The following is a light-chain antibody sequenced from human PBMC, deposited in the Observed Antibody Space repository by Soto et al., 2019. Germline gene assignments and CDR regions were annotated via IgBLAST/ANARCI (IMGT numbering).Light chain of an antibody. J-gene: IGLJ1*01. CDR3: GSITRSSTSV. Sequence: QSVLSQPASVAGSPGQSSTSSCTWTSSDVGGFEYVSWYQHQPGKAPKLIIYDVTKRPSGVSNRFSGSKSGNTASLTISGIQAEDEGDYYCGSITRSSTSVFGTGTKVTVL. V-gene: IGLV2-14*01. CDR2: DVT. CDR1: SSDVGGFEY.